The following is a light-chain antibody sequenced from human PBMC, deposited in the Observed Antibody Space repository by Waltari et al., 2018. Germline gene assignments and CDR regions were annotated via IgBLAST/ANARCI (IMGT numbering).Light chain of an antibody. Sequence: DIVLTQSPGTLSLSPGERATLSCRASQSVTSSNLAWYQQRPGQAPRLLLYGASSRATGIADRFGGSGSGTDFTLTISRLEPEDFAVYYCQQYGSSPWTFGQGTKVEIK. CDR1: QSVTSSN. CDR2: GAS. V-gene: IGKV3-20*01. J-gene: IGKJ1*01. CDR3: QQYGSSPWT.